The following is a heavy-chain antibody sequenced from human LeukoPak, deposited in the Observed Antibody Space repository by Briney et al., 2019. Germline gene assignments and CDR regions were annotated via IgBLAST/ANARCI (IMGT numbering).Heavy chain of an antibody. Sequence: GGSLRLSCAASGFTFSSYAMSWVRQAPGKGLEWVSAISGSGGSTYYADSVKGRFTISRDNSKNTLYLQMTSLRAEDTAVYYCATDKLAYCDGDCYSGAFDIWGQGTVVTVSS. D-gene: IGHD2-21*02. V-gene: IGHV3-23*01. J-gene: IGHJ3*02. CDR3: ATDKLAYCDGDCYSGAFDI. CDR1: GFTFSSYA. CDR2: ISGSGGST.